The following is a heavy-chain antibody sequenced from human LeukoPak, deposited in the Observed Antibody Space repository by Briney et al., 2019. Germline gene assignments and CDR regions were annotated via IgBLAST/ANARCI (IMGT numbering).Heavy chain of an antibody. CDR1: GGSISSYY. CDR2: VYYTGST. J-gene: IGHJ3*01. V-gene: IGHV4-59*01. Sequence: SETLSLTCTVSGGSISSYYWSWVRQPPGKGLEWIGFVYYTGSTNYSPSLKSRVTISVDTSKNQISLKLRSVTAADTAVYYCARISSSNWYNERGAFDVWGQGTMVTVSS. D-gene: IGHD6-13*01. CDR3: ARISSSNWYNERGAFDV.